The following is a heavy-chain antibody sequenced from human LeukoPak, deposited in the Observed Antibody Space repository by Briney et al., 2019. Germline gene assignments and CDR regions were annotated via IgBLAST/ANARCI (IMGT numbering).Heavy chain of an antibody. D-gene: IGHD3-16*01. Sequence: GGSLRLSCAVSEFSVSSNYMSWVRQAPGKGLEWVSVIYSGGRTYYADSVKGRFTISRDNSKNTLYLQMNSLRAEDTAVYYCARDQTYYDYVWGSSPLDYYYGMDVWGQGTTVTVSS. J-gene: IGHJ6*02. CDR1: EFSVSSNY. CDR2: IYSGGRT. V-gene: IGHV3-66*01. CDR3: ARDQTYYDYVWGSSPLDYYYGMDV.